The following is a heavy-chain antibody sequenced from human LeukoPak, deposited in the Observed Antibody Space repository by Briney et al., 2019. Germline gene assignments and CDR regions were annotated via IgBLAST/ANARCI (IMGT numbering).Heavy chain of an antibody. CDR3: ARVAGSGYDYNY. CDR2: LNPNSGGT. J-gene: IGHJ4*02. Sequence: ASVKVSCKASGYTFTGYYMHWVRQAPGQGLEWMGWLNPNSGGTNYAQKLQGRVTMTRDTSISTAYMELNRLRSDDTAVYYCARVAGSGYDYNYWGQGTLVTVSS. V-gene: IGHV1-2*02. D-gene: IGHD5-12*01. CDR1: GYTFTGYY.